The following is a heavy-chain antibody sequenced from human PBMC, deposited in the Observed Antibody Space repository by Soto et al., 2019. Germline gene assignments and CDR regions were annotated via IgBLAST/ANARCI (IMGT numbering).Heavy chain of an antibody. D-gene: IGHD1-26*01. CDR2: IDNAGVGT. CDR3: ARLGGFDPTHDY. Sequence: EVQLVESGGGVVQPGGSLRLPRAASGFSFSPHWVDWVRQVPGQGLKWVSRIDNAGVGTSYADSVKGRFTMSRDNAKNTLYLQMNDLRVEDTALYFCARLGGFDPTHDYWGQGALVTVSS. V-gene: IGHV3-74*01. J-gene: IGHJ4*02. CDR1: GFSFSPHW.